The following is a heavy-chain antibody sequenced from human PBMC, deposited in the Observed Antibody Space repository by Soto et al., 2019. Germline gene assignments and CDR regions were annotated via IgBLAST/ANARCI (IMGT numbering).Heavy chain of an antibody. Sequence: GGSLRLSCAASGFTFSSYAMHWVRQAPGKGLEWVAVISYDGSNKYYADSVKGRFTISRDNSKNTLYLQMNSLRAEDTAVYYCARGGYSSSSKSDYWGQGTLVTVSS. D-gene: IGHD6-6*01. CDR3: ARGGYSSSSKSDY. CDR2: ISYDGSNK. V-gene: IGHV3-30-3*01. CDR1: GFTFSSYA. J-gene: IGHJ4*02.